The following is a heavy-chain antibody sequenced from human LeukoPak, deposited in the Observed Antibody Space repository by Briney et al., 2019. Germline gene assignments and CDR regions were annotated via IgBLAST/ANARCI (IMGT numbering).Heavy chain of an antibody. CDR1: GYKFTSYD. J-gene: IGHJ4*02. CDR3: ARVKSETVTTPIQPFDY. D-gene: IGHD4-11*01. V-gene: IGHV1-8*03. CDR2: MNPNSGNT. Sequence: ASVKVSCKASGYKFTSYDINWVRQAAGQGLEWLAWMNPNSGNTGYAQKFQGRVTITRNTSVSTAYMELSSLRSEDTAEYYCARVKSETVTTPIQPFDYWGQGTLVTVSS.